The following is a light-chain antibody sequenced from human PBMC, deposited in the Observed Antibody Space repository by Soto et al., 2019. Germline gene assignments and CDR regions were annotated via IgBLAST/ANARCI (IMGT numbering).Light chain of an antibody. CDR2: GAS. Sequence: EIVLTQSPGTLSLSPGERATLSCRASQSVSTYFAWYQQKLGQAPRLLIYGASNRATGIPARFSGSGSGTYFTLPISSLEPEDFAVYYCQQRRDRSTFGQGTKVEIK. CDR1: QSVSTY. CDR3: QQRRDRST. J-gene: IGKJ1*01. V-gene: IGKV3-11*01.